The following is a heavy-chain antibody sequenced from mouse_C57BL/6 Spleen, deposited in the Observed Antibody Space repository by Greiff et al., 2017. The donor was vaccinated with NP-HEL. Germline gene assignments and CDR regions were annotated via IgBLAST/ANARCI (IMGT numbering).Heavy chain of an antibody. CDR1: GYSFTGYY. CDR2: INPSTGGT. CDR3: ARRSTVVASKGYYFDY. D-gene: IGHD1-1*01. V-gene: IGHV1-42*01. J-gene: IGHJ2*01. Sequence: VQLQQSGPELVKPGASVKISSKASGYSFTGYYMNWVKQSPEKSLEWIGEINPSTGGTTYNQKFKARATLTVDKSSSTAYMQLKSLTSEDSAVYYWARRSTVVASKGYYFDYWGQGTTLTVSS.